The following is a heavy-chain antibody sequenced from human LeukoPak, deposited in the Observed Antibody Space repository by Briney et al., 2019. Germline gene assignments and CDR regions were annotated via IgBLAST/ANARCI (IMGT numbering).Heavy chain of an antibody. CDR1: GFSVSSNY. D-gene: IGHD6-19*01. V-gene: IGHV3-53*01. Sequence: GGSLRLSCAASGFSVSSNYVSWVRQAPGKGLEWVSSIYRGGSTYYADSVRGRFTISRDNSKSTLYLQMNSLRDEDTAVYYCATDLGLAVAGTPYNWFDPWGQGTLVTVSS. CDR2: IYRGGST. CDR3: ATDLGLAVAGTPYNWFDP. J-gene: IGHJ5*02.